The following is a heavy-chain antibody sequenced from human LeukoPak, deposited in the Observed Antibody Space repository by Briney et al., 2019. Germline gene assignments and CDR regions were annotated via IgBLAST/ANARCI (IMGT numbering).Heavy chain of an antibody. CDR1: GFTFSSYA. D-gene: IGHD1-14*01. CDR3: ARDSHMRTTSRGGLDV. J-gene: IGHJ6*02. Sequence: GGSLRLSCAASGFTFSSYAFLWVRQAPGKGLEWVATMSFHGDNKYYADSVRGRFIVSRDNSRNILFLQMNSLRPEDTAIYYCARDSHMRTTSRGGLDVWGQGTTVTVSS. CDR2: MSFHGDNK. V-gene: IGHV3-30*14.